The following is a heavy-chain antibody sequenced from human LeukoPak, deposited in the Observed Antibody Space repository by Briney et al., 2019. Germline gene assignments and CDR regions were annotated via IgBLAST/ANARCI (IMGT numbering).Heavy chain of an antibody. D-gene: IGHD6-19*01. V-gene: IGHV4-39*07. CDR1: GGSISSSSHC. Sequence: PSETLSLTCTVSGGSISSSSHCWGWIRQPPGKGLEWIGNIYYSGSTYYKSSLKSRVTISVDTSKNQFSLKLSSVTAADTAVYYCVREGWQWLVHAFDIWGQGTLVTGSS. J-gene: IGHJ3*02. CDR2: IYYSGST. CDR3: VREGWQWLVHAFDI.